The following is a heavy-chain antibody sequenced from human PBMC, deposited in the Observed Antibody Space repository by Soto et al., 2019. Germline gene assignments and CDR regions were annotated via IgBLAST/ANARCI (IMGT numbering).Heavy chain of an antibody. J-gene: IGHJ5*01. CDR1: GCTFSNYA. D-gene: IGHD3-9*01. CDR3: AKEAASALSYFVS. V-gene: IGHV3-23*01. CDR2: ISGGGDTS. Sequence: GGSRRLSWAVSGCTFSNYAISWGRQAPGKGLEWVSIISGGGDTSYYADSVKGRFTISRDNSGNTLYLQMNSLRAGDSAKYYCAKEAASALSYFVSWGDGPLVTAPQ.